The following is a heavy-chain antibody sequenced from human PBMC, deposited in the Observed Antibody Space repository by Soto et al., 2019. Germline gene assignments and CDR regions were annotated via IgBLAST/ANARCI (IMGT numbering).Heavy chain of an antibody. J-gene: IGHJ4*02. CDR2: ISSSSSTI. V-gene: IGHV3-48*02. CDR3: ARDWTMATTGY. D-gene: IGHD1-1*01. Sequence: PGGPLRLSCAASGFTFSSYSMNWVRQAPGKGLEWVSYISSSSSTIYYADSVKGRFTISRDNAKNSLYLQMNRLRDEDTAVYYCARDWTMATTGYWGQGTLVTVSS. CDR1: GFTFSSYS.